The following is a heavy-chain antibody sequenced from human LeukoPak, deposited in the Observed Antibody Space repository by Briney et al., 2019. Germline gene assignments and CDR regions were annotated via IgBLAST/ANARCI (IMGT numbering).Heavy chain of an antibody. J-gene: IGHJ6*03. V-gene: IGHV3-7*01. Sequence: QSGGSLRLSCAASGFTFSSYAMSWVRQAPGKGLEWVANIKQDGSEKYYVDSVKGRFTISRDNAKNSLYLQMNGLRAEDTAVYYCARDAPNRCSSTSCYAYYMDVWGKGTTVTISS. D-gene: IGHD2-2*01. CDR3: ARDAPNRCSSTSCYAYYMDV. CDR1: GFTFSSYA. CDR2: IKQDGSEK.